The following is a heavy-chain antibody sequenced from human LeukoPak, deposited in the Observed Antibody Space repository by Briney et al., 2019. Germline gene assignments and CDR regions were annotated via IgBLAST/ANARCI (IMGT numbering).Heavy chain of an antibody. Sequence: ASVKVSCTVSGYTLTELSMHWVRQAPGKGLEWMGGFDPEDGETIYAQKFQGRVTMTEDTSTDTDYMELSSLRSEDTAVYYCATGGVDTAMVTGVYWGQGTLVTVSS. D-gene: IGHD5-18*01. CDR2: FDPEDGET. CDR1: GYTLTELS. V-gene: IGHV1-24*01. CDR3: ATGGVDTAMVTGVY. J-gene: IGHJ4*02.